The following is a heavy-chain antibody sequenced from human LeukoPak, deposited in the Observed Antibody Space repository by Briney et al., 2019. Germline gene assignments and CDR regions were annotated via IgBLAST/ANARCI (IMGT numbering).Heavy chain of an antibody. V-gene: IGHV4-61*08. CDR2: MYYSGST. D-gene: IGHD5-24*01. CDR3: ARERDRNWFDP. J-gene: IGHJ5*02. Sequence: SETLSLTCTVSGDSISSSSSGYYWSWIRQPPGKGLEWIGYMYYSGSTNYNPSLKSRVTISVDTSKNQFSLKLSSVTAADTAVYYCARERDRNWFDPWGQGTLVTVSS. CDR1: GDSISSSSSGYY.